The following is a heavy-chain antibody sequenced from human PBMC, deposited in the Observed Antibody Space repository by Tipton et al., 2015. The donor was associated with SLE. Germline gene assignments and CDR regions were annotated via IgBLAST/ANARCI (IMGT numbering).Heavy chain of an antibody. Sequence: LRLSCTVSGGSISSGSYYWSWIRQPAGKGLEWIWYIYTSGSTNYNPSLKSRVTISVDTSKNQFSLKLSSVTAADTAVYYCARGLYDSSGFDYWYFDLWGRGTLVTVSS. CDR1: GGSISSGSYY. J-gene: IGHJ2*01. D-gene: IGHD3-22*01. V-gene: IGHV4-61*09. CDR3: ARGLYDSSGFDYWYFDL. CDR2: IYTSGST.